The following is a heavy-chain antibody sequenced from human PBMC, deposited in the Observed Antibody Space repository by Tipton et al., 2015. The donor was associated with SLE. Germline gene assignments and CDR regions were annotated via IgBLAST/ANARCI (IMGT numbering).Heavy chain of an antibody. J-gene: IGHJ4*02. D-gene: IGHD6-6*01. CDR3: ARRGSSFGEGFDY. Sequence: TLSLTCAVYGGSFNDHYWSWIRQSPEKGLEWIGEINHSGSTNYNSSLKSRVTMSVDTSKNQFSLSLSSVTAADTAVYYCARRGSSFGEGFDYWGQGTLVTVSS. CDR1: GGSFNDHY. V-gene: IGHV4-34*01. CDR2: INHSGST.